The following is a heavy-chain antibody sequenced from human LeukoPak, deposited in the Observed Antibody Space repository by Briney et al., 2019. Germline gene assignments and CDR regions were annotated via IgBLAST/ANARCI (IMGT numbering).Heavy chain of an antibody. CDR1: GYSISSGYY. D-gene: IGHD4-17*01. J-gene: IGHJ4*02. V-gene: IGHV4-38-2*02. CDR2: IYYSGST. Sequence: PSETLSLTCTVSGYSISSGYYWGWIRQPPGKGLEWIGSIYYSGSTYYNPSLKSRVTISVDTSKNQFSLKLSSVTAADTAVYYCARRGDYGDYVFGGGGGQGTLVTVSS. CDR3: ARRGDYGDYVFGGG.